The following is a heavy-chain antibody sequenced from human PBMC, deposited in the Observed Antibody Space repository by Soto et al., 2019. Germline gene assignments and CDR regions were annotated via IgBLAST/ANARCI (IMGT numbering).Heavy chain of an antibody. CDR3: ARSPEEASYYYYGMDV. J-gene: IGHJ6*02. CDR2: INAGNGNT. Sequence: ASVKVSCKASGYTFTSYAMHWVRQAPGQRLEWMGWINAGNGNTKYSQKFQGRVTITRDTSASTAYMELSSLRSEDTAVYYCARSPEEASYYYYGMDVWGQGTTVTVSS. V-gene: IGHV1-3*01. CDR1: GYTFTSYA.